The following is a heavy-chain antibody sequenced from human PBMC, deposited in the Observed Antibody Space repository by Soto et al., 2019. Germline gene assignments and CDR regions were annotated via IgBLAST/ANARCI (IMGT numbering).Heavy chain of an antibody. V-gene: IGHV4-34*01. CDR1: VGSFSVYY. CDR2: IDHSGYT. J-gene: IGHJ5*02. CDR3: ARVRDWFDP. Sequence: PSETLSVTCAFSVGSFSVYYWDWIRQPPGKGLEWIGEIDHSGYTNYNPSLKSRVTISVDTSKNQFSLRLTSVTAADTAVYYCARVRDWFDPWGQGTLVTVSS.